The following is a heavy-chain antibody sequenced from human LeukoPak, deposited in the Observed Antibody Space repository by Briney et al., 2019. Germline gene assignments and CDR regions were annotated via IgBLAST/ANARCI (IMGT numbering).Heavy chain of an antibody. Sequence: SETLSLTCTISDDSISNNRYFWAWIRQPPGKGLEWIGSINYSGRTYYNPSLKSRLTMSVDTAKRQFSLKLISVTAADTALYYCARVHYYDSSGYPWSYYYYYYYMDVWGKGTTVTVSS. CDR2: INYSGRT. CDR3: ARVHYYDSSGYPWSYYYYYYYMDV. J-gene: IGHJ6*03. CDR1: DDSISNNRYF. V-gene: IGHV4-39*07. D-gene: IGHD3-22*01.